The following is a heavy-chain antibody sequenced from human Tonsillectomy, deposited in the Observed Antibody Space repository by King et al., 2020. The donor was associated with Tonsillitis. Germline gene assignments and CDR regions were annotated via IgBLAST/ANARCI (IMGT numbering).Heavy chain of an antibody. CDR3: AHTGGQSLLGY. J-gene: IGHJ4*02. D-gene: IGHD2-15*01. Sequence: TLKESGPTLVKPTQTLTLTCTFSGFSLSTSGVGVGWIRQPPGKALEWLALIYWDDDKRSSPSLRSRLTITKATSKNQVVLTMTNMDPVETATYYCAHTGGQSLLGYWGPGTLVTVSS. CDR1: GFSLSTSGVG. CDR2: IYWDDDK. V-gene: IGHV2-5*02.